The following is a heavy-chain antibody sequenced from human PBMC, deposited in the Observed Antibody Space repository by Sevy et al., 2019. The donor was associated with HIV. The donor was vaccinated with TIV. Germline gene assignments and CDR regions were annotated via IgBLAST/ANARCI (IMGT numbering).Heavy chain of an antibody. Sequence: GGSLRLSCAASGFTFNNYGINWVRQAPGKGLEWVSFISRTSNYIYYADSVKGRFTISRDNAQNSLFLQMNSLRAEDTAVYYCARASYGDYAPQLLDHWGQGTLVTVSS. CDR1: GFTFNNYG. D-gene: IGHD4-17*01. J-gene: IGHJ4*02. CDR3: ARASYGDYAPQLLDH. V-gene: IGHV3-21*01. CDR2: ISRTSNYI.